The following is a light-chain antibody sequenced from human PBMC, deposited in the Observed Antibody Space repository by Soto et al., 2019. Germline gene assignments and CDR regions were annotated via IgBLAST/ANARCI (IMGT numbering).Light chain of an antibody. CDR1: SSDVGGYNY. CDR3: CSYAGSYTFG. V-gene: IGLV2-11*01. CDR2: DVS. J-gene: IGLJ2*01. Sequence: QSVLTQPRSVSGSPGQSVTISCTGTSSDVGGYNYVSWYQQHPGKAPKLMIYDVSKRPSGVPDRFSGSKSANTASLTISGLQAEDEADYYCCSYAGSYTFGFGGGTKLTVL.